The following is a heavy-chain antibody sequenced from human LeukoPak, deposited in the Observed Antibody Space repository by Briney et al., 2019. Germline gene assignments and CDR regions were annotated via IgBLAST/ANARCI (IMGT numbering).Heavy chain of an antibody. V-gene: IGHV3-30*18. CDR3: AKDRETTASGTFDY. J-gene: IGHJ4*02. Sequence: GGSLRLSCAASGFTFSSYGMHWVRQAPGKGLEWVAVISYDGSYKYYADSVKGRFTISRDNSNNTLFLQMNNLRADDTAVYYCAKDRETTASGTFDYWGQGALVTVSS. CDR2: ISYDGSYK. CDR1: GFTFSSYG. D-gene: IGHD6-13*01.